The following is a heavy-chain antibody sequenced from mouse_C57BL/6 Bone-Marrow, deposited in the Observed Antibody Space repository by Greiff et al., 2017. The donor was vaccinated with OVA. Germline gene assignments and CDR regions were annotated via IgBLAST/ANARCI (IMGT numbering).Heavy chain of an antibody. Sequence: EVQVVESGGGLVQPGGSLSLSCAASGFTFTDYYMSWVRQPPGQALEWLGFIRNKANGYTTEYSASVKGRFTISRDNSPSILYLQMNALRAEDSATYYCARWYYYGSSDGSFAYWGQGTLVTVSA. CDR2: IRNKANGYTT. J-gene: IGHJ3*01. CDR1: GFTFTDYY. V-gene: IGHV7-3*01. D-gene: IGHD1-1*01. CDR3: ARWYYYGSSDGSFAY.